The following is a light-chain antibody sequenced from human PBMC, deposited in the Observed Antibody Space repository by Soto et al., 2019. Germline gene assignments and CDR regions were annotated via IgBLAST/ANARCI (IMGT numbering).Light chain of an antibody. CDR1: QSISSW. J-gene: IGKJ4*01. Sequence: DIQMTQSPSTLSASVGDRVTITCRDSQSISSWLARYQQKPGKAPKLLIYDASSLESGVPSRFSGSGSGTEFTLTISSLQPDDFATYYCQQYNSYPLTFGGGTKVDIK. CDR3: QQYNSYPLT. V-gene: IGKV1-5*01. CDR2: DAS.